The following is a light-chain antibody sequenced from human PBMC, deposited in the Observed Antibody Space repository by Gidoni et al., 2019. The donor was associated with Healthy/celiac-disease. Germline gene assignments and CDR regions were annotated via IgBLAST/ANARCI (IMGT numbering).Light chain of an antibody. CDR2: AAS. CDR3: QQYYSYPRT. Sequence: IRMTQSPSSFSASTGDRVTITCRASQGISSYLAWYQQKPGKAPKLLIYAASTLQSGVPSRFSGSGSGTDFTLTISCLQSEDFATYYCQQYYSYPRTFGQGTRLEIK. V-gene: IGKV1-8*01. J-gene: IGKJ5*01. CDR1: QGISSY.